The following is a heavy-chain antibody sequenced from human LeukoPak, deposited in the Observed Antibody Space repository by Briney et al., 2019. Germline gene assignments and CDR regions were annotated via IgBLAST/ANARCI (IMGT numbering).Heavy chain of an antibody. CDR2: ISSSSSYI. J-gene: IGHJ4*02. CDR3: AREEFSGYDNFDY. D-gene: IGHD5-12*01. V-gene: IGHV3-21*01. Sequence: GGSLRLSCAASGFTFSSYSMNWVRQAPGKGLEWVSSISSSSSYIYYADSVKGRFTISRDNAKNSLYLQMNSLRAEDTAVYYCAREEFSGYDNFDYWGRGTPVTVSS. CDR1: GFTFSSYS.